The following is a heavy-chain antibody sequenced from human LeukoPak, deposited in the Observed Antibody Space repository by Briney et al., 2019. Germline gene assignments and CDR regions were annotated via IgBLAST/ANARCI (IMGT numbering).Heavy chain of an antibody. V-gene: IGHV3-7*01. D-gene: IGHD3-10*02. J-gene: IGHJ6*04. CDR3: AELGITMIGGV. CDR1: GFTFGSSE. CDR2: IKQDGSEK. Sequence: GGSLRLSCEASGFTFGSSEMNWVRQAPGKGLEWVANIKQDGSEKYYVDSVKGRFTISRDNAKNSLYLQMNSLRAEDTAVYYCAELGITMIGGVWGKGTTVTISS.